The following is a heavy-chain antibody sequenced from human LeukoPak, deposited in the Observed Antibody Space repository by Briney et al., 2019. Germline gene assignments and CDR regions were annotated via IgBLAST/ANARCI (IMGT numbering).Heavy chain of an antibody. D-gene: IGHD2-21*02. Sequence: GGSLRLSCAASGFTFSDYYISWIRQAPGKGLEWVSYISSSSSYTNYADSVKGRFTISRDNAKNSLYLQMNSLRAEDTAVYYCARVPSSISSTAIIFYYFDYWGQGTLVTVSS. J-gene: IGHJ4*02. V-gene: IGHV3-11*06. CDR2: ISSSSSYT. CDR1: GFTFSDYY. CDR3: ARVPSSISSTAIIFYYFDY.